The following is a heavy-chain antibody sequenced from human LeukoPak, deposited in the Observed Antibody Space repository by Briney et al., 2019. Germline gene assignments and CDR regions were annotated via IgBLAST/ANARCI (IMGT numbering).Heavy chain of an antibody. V-gene: IGHV3-23*01. CDR1: GFNFSSYA. J-gene: IGHJ3*02. CDR3: AKVKTRMIAPGAFDI. Sequence: GGSLRLSCAASGFNFSSYAMSWVRQAPGKGLEWVSAISGSGGSTYYADSVKGRFTISRDNSKNTLYLQMNSLRAEDTAVYYCAKVKTRMIAPGAFDIWGQGTMVTVSS. CDR2: ISGSGGST. D-gene: IGHD3-22*01.